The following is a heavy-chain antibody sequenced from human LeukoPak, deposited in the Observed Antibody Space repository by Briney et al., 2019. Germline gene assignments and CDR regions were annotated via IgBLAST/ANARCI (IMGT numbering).Heavy chain of an antibody. CDR3: ATWAIVVVIANAFDI. CDR1: GYTLTELS. CDR2: FDPEDGET. V-gene: IGHV1-24*01. J-gene: IGHJ3*02. D-gene: IGHD2-21*01. Sequence: GASVKVSCKVSGYTLTELSMHWVRQAPGKGLEWMGGFDPEDGETIYAQKFQGRVTMTEDTPTDTAYMELSSLRSEDTAVYYCATWAIVVVIANAFDIWGQGTMVTVSP.